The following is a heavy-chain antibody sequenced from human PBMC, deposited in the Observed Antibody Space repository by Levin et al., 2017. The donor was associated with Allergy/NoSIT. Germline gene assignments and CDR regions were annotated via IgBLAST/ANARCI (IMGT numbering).Heavy chain of an antibody. CDR3: AKHGAPITLVDAFDI. Sequence: PGGSLRLSCAASGFTFSSYAMSWVRQAPGQGLEWVSGISGSGGNTYYAESVKGRFTISRDNSKNTLYVQMNSLRAEDTAVYYCAKHGAPITLVDAFDIWGQGTMVTVSS. V-gene: IGHV3-23*01. CDR2: ISGSGGNT. CDR1: GFTFSSYA. D-gene: IGHD5-24*01. J-gene: IGHJ3*02.